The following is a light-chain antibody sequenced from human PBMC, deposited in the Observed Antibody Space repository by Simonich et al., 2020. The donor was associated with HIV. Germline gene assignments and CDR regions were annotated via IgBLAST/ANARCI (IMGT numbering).Light chain of an antibody. CDR1: RSVLYSSNNKNY. J-gene: IGKJ1*01. Sequence: DIVMTQSPDSLAVSLGERATINCKSSRSVLYSSNNKNYLVWYKQKPGQPPKLLIYWASTRESGVPDRFRGSGSGTDFTLTISSLQAEDVAVYYCQQYYSSPRTFGQGTKVEIK. V-gene: IGKV4-1*01. CDR3: QQYYSSPRT. CDR2: WAS.